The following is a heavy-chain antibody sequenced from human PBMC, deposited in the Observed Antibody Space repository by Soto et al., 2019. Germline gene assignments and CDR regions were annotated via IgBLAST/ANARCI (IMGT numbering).Heavy chain of an antibody. Sequence: GPPVKVSCKASGGTFRSYSISWVRQAPGQGLEWMGGIIPIFDITNYAQKFQGRVTITADESTSTAYMELSSLGSDDTAVYYCARPDEGGYSSNHHYYYALDVWGQGTTVTVS. CDR3: ARPDEGGYSSNHHYYYALDV. V-gene: IGHV1-69*13. J-gene: IGHJ6*02. CDR2: IIPIFDIT. CDR1: GGTFRSYS. D-gene: IGHD3-22*01.